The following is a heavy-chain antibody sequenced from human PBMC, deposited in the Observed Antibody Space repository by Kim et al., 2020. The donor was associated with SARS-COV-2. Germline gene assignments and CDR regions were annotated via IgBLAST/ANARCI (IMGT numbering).Heavy chain of an antibody. D-gene: IGHD6-13*01. CDR2: INPSGGST. CDR1: GYTFTSYY. J-gene: IGHJ6*02. Sequence: ASVKVSCKASGYTFTSYYMHWVRQAPGQGLEWMGIINPSGGSTSYAQKFQGRVTMTRDTSTSTVYMELSSLRSEDTAVYYCARDVYSSSWYVPGYGMDVWGQGTTVTVSS. V-gene: IGHV1-46*01. CDR3: ARDVYSSSWYVPGYGMDV.